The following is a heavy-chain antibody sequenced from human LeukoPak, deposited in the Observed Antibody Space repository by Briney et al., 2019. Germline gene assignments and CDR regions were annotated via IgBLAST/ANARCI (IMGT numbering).Heavy chain of an antibody. CDR3: ARAGFSSGWALDY. J-gene: IGHJ4*02. CDR1: GGTFSSYA. V-gene: IGHV1-69*05. Sequence: ASVKVSCKAPGGTFSSYAISWVRQAPGQGLEWMGGIIPIFGTANYAQKFQGRVTITTDESTSTAYMELSSLRSEDTAVYYCARAGFSSGWALDYWGQGTLVTVSS. D-gene: IGHD6-19*01. CDR2: IIPIFGTA.